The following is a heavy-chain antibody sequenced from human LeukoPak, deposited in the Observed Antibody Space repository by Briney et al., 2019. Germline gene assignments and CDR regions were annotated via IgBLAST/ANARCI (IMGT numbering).Heavy chain of an antibody. D-gene: IGHD1-26*01. CDR1: GGTFSSYA. V-gene: IGHV1-69*05. J-gene: IGHJ4*02. CDR3: ASDDGTPGFDYFDY. CDR2: IIPIFGTA. Sequence: ASVKVSCKASGGTFSSYAISWVRQAPGQGLEWMGRIIPIFGTANYAQKFQGRVTITTDESTSTAYMELRSLRSEDTAVYYCASDDGTPGFDYFDYWGQGTLVTVSS.